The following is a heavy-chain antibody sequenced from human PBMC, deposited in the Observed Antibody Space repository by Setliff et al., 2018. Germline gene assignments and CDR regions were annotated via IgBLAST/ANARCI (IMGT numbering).Heavy chain of an antibody. CDR3: AREGLTGPVVISVAYYFDS. J-gene: IGHJ4*02. V-gene: IGHV3-30*19. Sequence: TGGSLRLSCKTSGFTFNDYGIQWVRQAPGKGLEWVASDRGYYKYYADSVRGRLTVSRDESKNTVFLEMNSLRVDDTATYYCAREGLTGPVVISVAYYFDSWGQGTVVTV. D-gene: IGHD2-21*01. CDR2: SDRGYYK. CDR1: GFTFNDYG.